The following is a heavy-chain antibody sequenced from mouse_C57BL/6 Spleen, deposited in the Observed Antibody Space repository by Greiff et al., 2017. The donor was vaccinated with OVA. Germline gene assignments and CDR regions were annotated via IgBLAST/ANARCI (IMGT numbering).Heavy chain of an antibody. Sequence: EVKLMESGGGLVKPGGSLKLSCAASGFTFSSYAMSWVRQTPEKRLEWVATISDGGSYTSYPDNVKGRFTLSRDNAKNNLYLQMSHLKSEDTAMYYCARDLGGLRRGFAYWGQGTLVTVSA. CDR3: ARDLGGLRRGFAY. D-gene: IGHD2-4*01. CDR2: ISDGGSYT. CDR1: GFTFSSYA. V-gene: IGHV5-4*01. J-gene: IGHJ3*01.